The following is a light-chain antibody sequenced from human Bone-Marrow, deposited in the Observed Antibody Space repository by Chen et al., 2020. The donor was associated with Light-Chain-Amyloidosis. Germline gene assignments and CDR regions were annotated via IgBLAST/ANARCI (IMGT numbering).Light chain of an antibody. CDR3: QSYQGSSQGV. CDR2: EAD. V-gene: IGLV6-57*01. CDR1: SGNIATNY. Sequence: NFMLPQPHSVSESPGKTAIISCARSSGNIATNYVQWYQQLPARSPPTVIYEADQRPSGVPDRFSGSIDRSSNSASLTISGLTTEDEADYYCQSYQGSSQGVFGGGTKLTVL. J-gene: IGLJ3*02.